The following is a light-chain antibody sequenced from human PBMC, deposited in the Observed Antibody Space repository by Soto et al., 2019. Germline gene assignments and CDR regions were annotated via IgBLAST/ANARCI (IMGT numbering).Light chain of an antibody. CDR2: GAS. CDR1: QSVSSSY. J-gene: IGKJ5*01. CDR3: QHFGGTTFT. Sequence: EIVFTQSPRTLPLSPGKGATLSCRASQSVSSSYIAWYQQRPGQTPSLLIYGASTRATGIPDRFSGSGSGTHFTLTISRLEPGDFAVYYCQHFGGTTFTFGQGTRLEIK. V-gene: IGKV3-20*01.